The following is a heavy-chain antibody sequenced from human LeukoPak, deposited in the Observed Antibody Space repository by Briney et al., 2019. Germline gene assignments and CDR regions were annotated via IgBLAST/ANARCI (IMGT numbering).Heavy chain of an antibody. CDR3: ARVPAAIRYYMDV. J-gene: IGHJ6*03. V-gene: IGHV1-46*01. D-gene: IGHD2-2*01. Sequence: GASMKVSCKASGYTFTSYYMHWVRQAPGQGLEWMGIINPSGGSTSYAQKFQGRVTMTRDTSTSTVYMELSSLRSDDTAVYYCARVPAAIRYYMDVWGKGTTVTVSS. CDR2: INPSGGST. CDR1: GYTFTSYY.